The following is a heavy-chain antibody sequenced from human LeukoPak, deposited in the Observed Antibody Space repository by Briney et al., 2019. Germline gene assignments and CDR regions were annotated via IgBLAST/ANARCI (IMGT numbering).Heavy chain of an antibody. CDR2: IYTSGST. CDR1: GGSISSGSYY. D-gene: IGHD3-3*01. CDR3: ARSGLRFLEWAPYYYYYMDV. V-gene: IGHV4-61*02. Sequence: SETLSLTCTVSGGSISSGSYYWSWIRQPAGKGLEWIGRIYTSGSTNYNPSLKSRVTISVDTSKNQFSLKLSSVTAADTAVYYCARSGLRFLEWAPYYYYYMDVWGKGTTVTVSS. J-gene: IGHJ6*03.